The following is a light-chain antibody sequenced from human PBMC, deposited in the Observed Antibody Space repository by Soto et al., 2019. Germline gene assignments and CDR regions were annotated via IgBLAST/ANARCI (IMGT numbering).Light chain of an antibody. V-gene: IGKV3-20*01. CDR1: QSVSSSY. J-gene: IGKJ1*01. CDR3: QQYDTWPRT. CDR2: GAS. Sequence: EIVLTQSPGTLSLSPGERATLSCRASQSVSSSYLAWYQQKPGQAPRLLIYGASSRATGIPDRFTASGSGTEFTLSISSLQSDDFGVYYCQQYDTWPRTFGQGTKVDIK.